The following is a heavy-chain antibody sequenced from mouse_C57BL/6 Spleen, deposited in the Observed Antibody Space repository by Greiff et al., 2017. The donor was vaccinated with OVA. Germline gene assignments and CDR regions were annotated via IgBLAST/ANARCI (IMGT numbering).Heavy chain of an antibody. V-gene: IGHV1-69*01. CDR3: ARSGFTTEEYFDY. D-gene: IGHD1-1*01. CDR2: IDPSDSYT. Sequence: QVQLQQPGAELVMPGASVKLSCKASGYTFTSYWMHWVKQRPGQGLEWIGEIDPSDSYTNYNQKFKGKSTLTVDKSSSTAYMQLSSLTSEDSAVYYCARSGFTTEEYFDYWGQGTTLTVSS. J-gene: IGHJ2*01. CDR1: GYTFTSYW.